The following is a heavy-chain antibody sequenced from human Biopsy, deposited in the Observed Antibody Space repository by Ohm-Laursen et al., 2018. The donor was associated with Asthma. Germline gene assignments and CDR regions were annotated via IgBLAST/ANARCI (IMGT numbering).Heavy chain of an antibody. V-gene: IGHV1-69*05. CDR2: VIPIYGTT. CDR3: ARAGALIVGATMGY. Sequence: GASVQVSCKAHGDILSSFGIKRVRKAPGQGLEWMGGVIPIYGTTHTAQKFQGRVTMTRDTSTSTVYMELSSLRSEDTAVYYCARAGALIVGATMGYWGQGTLVTVSS. J-gene: IGHJ4*02. CDR1: GDILSSFG. D-gene: IGHD1-26*01.